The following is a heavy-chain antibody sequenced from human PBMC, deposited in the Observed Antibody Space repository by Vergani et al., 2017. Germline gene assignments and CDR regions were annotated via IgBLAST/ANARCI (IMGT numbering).Heavy chain of an antibody. CDR1: GYSFTNYW. V-gene: IGHV5-51*01. CDR3: ARQNERDISGSKYLDY. J-gene: IGHJ4*02. CDR2: IHPADSDT. Sequence: EVQLVQSGAEVKKPGESLKISCQISGYSFTNYWIGWVRQMPGKGLEWMGIIHPADSDTRYSPSFQGQVTISVDKSISTAYLQRSSLRASDNALYYLARQNERDISGSKYLDYWGQGTLVTVSS. D-gene: IGHD6-25*01.